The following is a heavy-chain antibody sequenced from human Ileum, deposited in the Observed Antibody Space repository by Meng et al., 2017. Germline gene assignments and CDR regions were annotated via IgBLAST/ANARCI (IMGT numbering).Heavy chain of an antibody. Sequence: AHLLGSASEWVGPLGTLAVSCFCFGDSISSSNWWRWLRQSPEKGLEWIGEIYLGATNNYHPSLESRVTMSVDKSKNQYSLDLTSVTAADTAVYYCAKNGRDRSFDYWGQGILVTVSS. CDR3: AKNGRDRSFDY. D-gene: IGHD3-16*02. J-gene: IGHJ4*02. CDR2: IYLGATN. V-gene: IGHV4-4*03. CDR1: GDSISSSNW.